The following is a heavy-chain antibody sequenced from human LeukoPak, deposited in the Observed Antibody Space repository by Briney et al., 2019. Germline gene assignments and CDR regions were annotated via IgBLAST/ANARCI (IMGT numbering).Heavy chain of an antibody. J-gene: IGHJ5*02. CDR1: GVPISSSY. CDR2: IYNSGST. CDR3: ARGGSWFDP. D-gene: IGHD3-10*01. V-gene: IGHV4-59*01. Sequence: PSETLSLTCSVSGVPISSSYWNWIRQPPGKTLEWIGYIYNSGSTNYNPSLKSRVTISVDTSKNQFSLKLTSLTAADTAVYYCARGGSWFDPWGQGTLVTVSS.